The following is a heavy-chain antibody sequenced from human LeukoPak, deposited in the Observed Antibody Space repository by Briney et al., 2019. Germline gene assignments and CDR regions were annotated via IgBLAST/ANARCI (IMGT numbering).Heavy chain of an antibody. V-gene: IGHV1-69*13. CDR1: GYTFTGYY. D-gene: IGHD1-1*01. CDR2: IIPIFGTA. Sequence: ASVKVSCKASGYTFTGYYMHWVRQAPGQGLEWMGGIIPIFGTANYAQKFQGRVTITADESTSTAYMELSSLRSEDTAVYYCARDTLEEFNFDYWGQGTLVTVSS. J-gene: IGHJ4*02. CDR3: ARDTLEEFNFDY.